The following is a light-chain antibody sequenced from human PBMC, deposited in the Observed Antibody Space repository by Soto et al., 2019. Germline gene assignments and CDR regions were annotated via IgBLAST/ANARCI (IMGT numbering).Light chain of an antibody. CDR2: WAS. V-gene: IGKV4-1*01. J-gene: IGKJ1*01. Sequence: IVMTQSPDSLAVSLGERATINCKSSQSVFYSSNDKNYLAWYQQKPGQPPKLLIYWASTRESGVPDRFSGSGSGKEFTLTSSSLQAEDVAVYYCQQYYGAPPWTFGQGTKVEIK. CDR1: QSVFYSSNDKNY. CDR3: QQYYGAPPWT.